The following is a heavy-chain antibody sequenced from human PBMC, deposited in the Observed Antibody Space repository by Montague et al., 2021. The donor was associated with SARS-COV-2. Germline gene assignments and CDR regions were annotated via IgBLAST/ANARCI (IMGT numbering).Heavy chain of an antibody. Sequence: SETLSLTCAVYGGSFSGHYWSWIRQPPGKGLEWIGEINNSGSTNYNPSLKSRVTISVDTSKNQFSLKLHSVTAADTAVYYCARGRIEVSTIVVVLTGASYYMDVWGKGTTVTVSS. V-gene: IGHV4-34*01. J-gene: IGHJ6*03. CDR3: ARGRIEVSTIVVVLTGASYYMDV. D-gene: IGHD2-2*01. CDR2: INNSGST. CDR1: GGSFSGHY.